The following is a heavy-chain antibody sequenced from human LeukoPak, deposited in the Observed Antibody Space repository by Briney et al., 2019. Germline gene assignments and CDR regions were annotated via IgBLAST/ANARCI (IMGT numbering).Heavy chain of an antibody. V-gene: IGHV3-30-3*01. CDR3: ARDTAPHSI. D-gene: IGHD5-18*01. Sequence: PGRSLRLSCAASGFTFSSYAMHWVRQAPGKGLEWVAVISYDGSNKYYADSVKGRFTISRDNSKNTLYLQMNSLRAEDTAVYYCARDTAPHSIWGQGTMVTVSS. CDR2: ISYDGSNK. CDR1: GFTFSSYA. J-gene: IGHJ3*02.